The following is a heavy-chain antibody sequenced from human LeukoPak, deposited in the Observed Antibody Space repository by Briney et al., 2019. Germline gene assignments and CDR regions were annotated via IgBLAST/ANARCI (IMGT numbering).Heavy chain of an antibody. CDR1: GYTLTELS. CDR2: FDSEDGET. J-gene: IGHJ6*04. D-gene: IGHD2-2*01. Sequence: ASVKVSCKVSGYTLTELSMHWVRQAPGQGLEWMGGFDSEDGETIYAQKFQGRVTMTEDTSTDTAYMELISLRSEDTAVYYCATPRPAAMSGYYYYGMDVWGKGTTVTVSS. CDR3: ATPRPAAMSGYYYYGMDV. V-gene: IGHV1-24*01.